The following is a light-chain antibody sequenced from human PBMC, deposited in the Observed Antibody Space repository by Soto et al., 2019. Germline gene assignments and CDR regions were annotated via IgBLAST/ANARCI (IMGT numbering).Light chain of an antibody. V-gene: IGLV1-40*01. J-gene: IGLJ1*01. CDR2: TDN. Sequence: QSVLTQPPSVSGAPGQRVTISCTGSSSNIGAGYDVHWYQQLPGTAPKLLIYTDNNRPSGVPDRFSGSKSGTTASLAITGLQAEDEADYYCQSYDSRLSADVFGTGTKLTVL. CDR1: SSNIGAGYD. CDR3: QSYDSRLSADV.